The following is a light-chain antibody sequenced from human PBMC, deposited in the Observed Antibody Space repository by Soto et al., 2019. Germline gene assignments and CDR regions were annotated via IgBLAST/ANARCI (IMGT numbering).Light chain of an antibody. CDR2: DAS. V-gene: IGKV3-20*01. CDR1: QSVGNNY. J-gene: IGKJ1*01. Sequence: EIVLTQSPGTLSLSPGERATLSCSASQSVGNNYVAWYQQKPGQAPRLLIHDASSRATGIPDRFSGSGSGTDFTLTISRLELEDFAVYFCQQCATSPLTFGQGTRVDI. CDR3: QQCATSPLT.